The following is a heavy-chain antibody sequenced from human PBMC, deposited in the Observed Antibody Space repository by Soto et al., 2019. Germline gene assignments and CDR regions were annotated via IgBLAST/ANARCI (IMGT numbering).Heavy chain of an antibody. V-gene: IGHV3-30-3*01. J-gene: IGHJ4*02. CDR1: GFTFSSYP. Sequence: GSLRLSCEASGFTFSSYPMHWVRQAPGKGLEWVTVISYDGGNQYYADSVKGRFTISRDNSKDTLYLQMHSLRSDDTAVYFCARGPITQTSFIDHWGQGTLVTVS. CDR3: ARGPITQTSFIDH. CDR2: ISYDGGNQ. D-gene: IGHD1-20*01.